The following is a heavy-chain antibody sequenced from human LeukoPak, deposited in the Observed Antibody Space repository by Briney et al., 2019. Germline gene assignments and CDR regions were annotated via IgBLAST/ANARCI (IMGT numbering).Heavy chain of an antibody. D-gene: IGHD6-13*01. CDR1: GGSFSGHY. CDR2: INHSGST. V-gene: IGHV4-34*01. J-gene: IGHJ5*02. CDR3: ARGIAAAGTRFDP. Sequence: SETLSLTCAVYGGSFSGHYWSWIRQPPGKGLECIGEINHSGSTNYNPSLKSRVTISVDTSKNQFSLKLSSVTAADTAVYYCARGIAAAGTRFDPWGQGTLVTVSS.